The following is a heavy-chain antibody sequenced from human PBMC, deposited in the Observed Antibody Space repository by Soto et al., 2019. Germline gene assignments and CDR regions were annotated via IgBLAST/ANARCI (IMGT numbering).Heavy chain of an antibody. Sequence: QVQLQESGPGLVKPSQTLSLTCTVSGGSISSGGYYWSWIRQHPGKGLEWIGYIYYSGSTYYNPSLKRRVTRSVDTAKNQFSLKLSSVTAAHSAVYYCGRCPVAGTSGPPFYWCQGTLVTVSS. CDR1: GGSISSGGYY. CDR2: IYYSGST. V-gene: IGHV4-31*03. D-gene: IGHD6-19*01. J-gene: IGHJ1*01. CDR3: GRCPVAGTSGPPFY.